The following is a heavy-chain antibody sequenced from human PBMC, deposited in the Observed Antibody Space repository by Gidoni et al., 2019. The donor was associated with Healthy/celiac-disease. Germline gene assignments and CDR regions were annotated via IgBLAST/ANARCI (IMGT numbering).Heavy chain of an antibody. CDR3: ARDVVVVAATPYNWFDP. D-gene: IGHD2-15*01. J-gene: IGHJ5*02. V-gene: IGHV1-18*04. CDR1: GYTFTSYG. Sequence: QVQLVQSGAEVKTPGASVKVSCKASGYTFTSYGISWVRQAPGQGLEWMGWISAYNGNTNYAQKLQGRVTMTTDTSTSTAYMELRSLRSDDTAVYYCARDVVVVAATPYNWFDPWGQGTLVTVSS. CDR2: ISAYNGNT.